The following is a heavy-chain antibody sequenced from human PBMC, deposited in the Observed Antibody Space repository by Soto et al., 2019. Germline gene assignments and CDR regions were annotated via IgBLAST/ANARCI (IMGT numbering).Heavy chain of an antibody. CDR2: INHSGST. Sequence: SETLSLTCAVYGGSFSGYYWSWIRQPPGKGLEWIGEINHSGSTNYNPSLKSRVTISVDTSKNQFSLKLSSVTAADTAVYYCAMHQRRSIAVAGIGGRYFDYWGQGTLVTVSS. J-gene: IGHJ4*02. CDR1: GGSFSGYY. CDR3: AMHQRRSIAVAGIGGRYFDY. V-gene: IGHV4-34*01. D-gene: IGHD6-19*01.